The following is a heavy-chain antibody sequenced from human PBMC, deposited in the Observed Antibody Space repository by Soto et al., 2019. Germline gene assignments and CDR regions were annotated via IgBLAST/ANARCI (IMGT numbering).Heavy chain of an antibody. CDR1: GYSFIRSD. CDR3: ARGGVVRGVLRRLDP. CDR2: MNPNSGNA. Sequence: ASVKVSCKASGYSFIRSDFNCVRQAPGQGLEWMGWMNPNSGNAGYAEKFQGRITMTRNTSISTAYMELSSLTSEDTAVYFCARGGVVRGVLRRLDPWGQGTLVTVSS. D-gene: IGHD3-10*01. V-gene: IGHV1-8*01. J-gene: IGHJ5*02.